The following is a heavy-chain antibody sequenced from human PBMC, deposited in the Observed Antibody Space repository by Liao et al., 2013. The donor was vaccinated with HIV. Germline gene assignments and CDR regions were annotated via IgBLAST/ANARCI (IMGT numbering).Heavy chain of an antibody. CDR1: GGSINSAEHF. J-gene: IGHJ6*03. D-gene: IGHD1/OR15-1a*01. Sequence: QVHLEESGPGLVKPSQTLSLTCSVSGGSINSAEHFWTWIRQPPGRAWSGLDTSITVGRTNYNSSLKSRLTISQDTSKNRFSLRLTSVTAADTAVYFCARVSNWNNYYFYIDVWGKGPRSLSP. V-gene: IGHV4-30-4*08. CDR2: SITVGRT. CDR3: ARVSNWNNYYFYIDV.